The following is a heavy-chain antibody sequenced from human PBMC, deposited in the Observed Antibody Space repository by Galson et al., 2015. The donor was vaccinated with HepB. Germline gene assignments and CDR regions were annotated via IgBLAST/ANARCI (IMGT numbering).Heavy chain of an antibody. J-gene: IGHJ5*02. CDR1: GYIFTAYY. Sequence: SVKVSCKASGYIFTAYYMHWVRQAPGQGLEWMGWINPNSGGTNSPQKFQGRVTMTRETSIRTAYMELRSLRSDDTAVYYCARGLSVVSGPSGWNGGWVDRWGQGTLVTVS. D-gene: IGHD6-19*01. V-gene: IGHV1-2*02. CDR3: ARGLSVVSGPSGWNGGWVDR. CDR2: INPNSGGT.